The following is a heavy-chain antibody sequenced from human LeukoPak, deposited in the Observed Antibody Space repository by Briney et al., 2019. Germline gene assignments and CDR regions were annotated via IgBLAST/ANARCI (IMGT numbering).Heavy chain of an antibody. V-gene: IGHV4-39*01. CDR3: ARHVYDYVWGSYRFPAYFDY. CDR2: IYYSGRT. CDR1: GGSISSSSYH. Sequence: SETLSLTCTVSGGSISSSSYHWGWIPQPPGKGLEGIGSIYYSGRTYYNPSLKSRVTISVDKSQNQFSLKLSPVTAPDTAVYYCARHVYDYVWGSYRFPAYFDYWGQGTLVTVSS. J-gene: IGHJ4*02. D-gene: IGHD3-16*02.